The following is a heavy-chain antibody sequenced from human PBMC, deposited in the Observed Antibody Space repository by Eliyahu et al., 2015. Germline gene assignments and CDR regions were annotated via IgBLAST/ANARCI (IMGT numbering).Heavy chain of an antibody. J-gene: IGHJ2*01. Sequence: EVQLLDSGGGLVXPGGSLRLSXAASGFPFNRYGMSWVRQAPGKGLEWVSGITASGINTYHADSVKGRFTISRDNSKNTLYLQMNSLRADDTAVYYCAKRSSMNWFFDLWGRGTLVTVSS. V-gene: IGHV3-23*01. CDR3: AKRSSMNWFFDL. CDR1: GFPFNRYG. D-gene: IGHD2/OR15-2a*01. CDR2: ITASGINT.